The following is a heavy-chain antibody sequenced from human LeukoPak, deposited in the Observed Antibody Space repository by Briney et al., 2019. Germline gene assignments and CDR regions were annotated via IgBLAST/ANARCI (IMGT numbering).Heavy chain of an antibody. CDR3: AKDKRRAVAGADY. J-gene: IGHJ4*02. CDR2: ISGSGGST. CDR1: GFTFSSYA. Sequence: HPGGSLRLSCAASGFTFSSYAMSWVRQAPGKGLEWVSAISGSGGSTYYADSVKGRFTISRDNSKNTLYLQMNSLRAEDTAVYYCAKDKRRAVAGADYWGQGTLVTVSS. D-gene: IGHD6-19*01. V-gene: IGHV3-23*01.